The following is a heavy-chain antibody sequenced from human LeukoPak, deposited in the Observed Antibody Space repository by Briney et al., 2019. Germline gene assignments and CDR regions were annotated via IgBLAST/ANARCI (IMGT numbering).Heavy chain of an antibody. V-gene: IGHV4-61*02. CDR1: GGSISSGSFY. J-gene: IGHJ4*02. CDR3: ARGYDRNGYQSRGFDY. D-gene: IGHD3-22*01. Sequence: SQTLSLTCTVSGGSISSGSFYWSWIRQTAGKGLEWIGRIYPSGDSQYSPSFRSRATISLDTRNQFSLKLSSVTAADTAVYFCARGYDRNGYQSRGFDYWGQGALVNVSP. CDR2: IYPSGDS.